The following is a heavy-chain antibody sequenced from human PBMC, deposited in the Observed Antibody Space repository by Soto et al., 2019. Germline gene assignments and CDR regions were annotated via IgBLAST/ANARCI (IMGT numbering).Heavy chain of an antibody. V-gene: IGHV1-69*04. Sequence: QVQLVHSGAEVKKPGSSVKVSCKASGGTFSSYTISWVRQAPGQGPEWMGRIIPILGIANYAQKFQGRVTITADKSTSTAYMELSSLRSADTAVYYCARDLSCTKGVCGVDYWGQGTLVTVSS. J-gene: IGHJ4*02. CDR3: ARDLSCTKGVCGVDY. CDR1: GGTFSSYT. CDR2: IIPILGIA. D-gene: IGHD2-8*01.